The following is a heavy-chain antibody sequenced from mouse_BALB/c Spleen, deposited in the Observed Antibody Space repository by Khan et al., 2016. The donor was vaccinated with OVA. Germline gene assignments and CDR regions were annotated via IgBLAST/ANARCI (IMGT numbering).Heavy chain of an antibody. D-gene: IGHD2-3*01. Sequence: VQLKESGAELVRPGALVKLSCKGSGFNIKDYYMQWVKQRPEQGLEWIGWIDPENGNSIYYPKFQGKAIITADTSSHTAYLQLSRLTSEDHAVDYCTRSILLYFDYWGQGTTLTVSS. CDR2: IDPENGNS. CDR3: TRSILLYFDY. CDR1: GFNIKDYY. J-gene: IGHJ2*01. V-gene: IGHV14-1*02.